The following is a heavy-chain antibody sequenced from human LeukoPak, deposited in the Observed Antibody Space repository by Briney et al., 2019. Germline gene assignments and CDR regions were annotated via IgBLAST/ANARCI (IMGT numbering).Heavy chain of an antibody. V-gene: IGHV3-48*01. J-gene: IGHJ3*02. CDR3: ARDVDIVATIYGDAFDI. CDR1: GFTFSNAW. CDR2: ISSSSSTI. D-gene: IGHD5-12*01. Sequence: GGSLRLSCAASGFTFSNAWMSWVRQAPGKGLEWVSYISSSSSTIYYADSVRGRFTISRDNAKNSLYLQMNSLRAEDTAVYYCARDVDIVATIYGDAFDIWGQGTMVTVSS.